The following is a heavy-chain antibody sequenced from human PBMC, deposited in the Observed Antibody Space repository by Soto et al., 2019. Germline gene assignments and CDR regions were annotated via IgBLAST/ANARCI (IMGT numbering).Heavy chain of an antibody. CDR2: IWYGGSNK. Sequence: GGSLRLSCAASGFTFSSYGMHWVRQAPGKGLEWVAVIWYGGSNKYYADSVKGRFTISRDNSKNTLYLQMNSLRAEDTAVYYCSRSRSSTSDYYYYGMDVWGQGTTVTV. CDR3: SRSRSSTSDYYYYGMDV. D-gene: IGHD2-2*01. J-gene: IGHJ6*02. CDR1: GFTFSSYG. V-gene: IGHV3-33*01.